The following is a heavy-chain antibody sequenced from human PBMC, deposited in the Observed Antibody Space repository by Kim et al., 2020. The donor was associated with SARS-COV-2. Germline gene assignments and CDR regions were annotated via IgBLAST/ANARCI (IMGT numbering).Heavy chain of an antibody. CDR1: GYTFTSYY. D-gene: IGHD1-26*01. J-gene: IGHJ5*02. CDR3: ARDSISGAWELLSGVGWFDP. CDR2: INPSGGST. V-gene: IGHV1-46*01. Sequence: ASVKVSCKASGYTFTSYYMHWVRQAPGQGLEWMGIINPSGGSTSYAQKFQGRVTMTRDTSTSTVYMELSSLRSEDTAVYYCARDSISGAWELLSGVGWFDPWGQGTLVTVSS.